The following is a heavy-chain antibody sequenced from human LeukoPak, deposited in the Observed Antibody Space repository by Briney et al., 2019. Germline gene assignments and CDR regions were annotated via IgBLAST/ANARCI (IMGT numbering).Heavy chain of an antibody. V-gene: IGHV3-30-3*01. CDR2: ISYDGSNK. J-gene: IGHJ4*02. CDR1: GFTFSSYA. Sequence: GGSLRLSCAASGFTFSSYAMHWVRQAPGKGLEWVAVISYDGSNKYYADSVKGRFTISRDNSKNTLYLQMNSLRAEDTAVYYCARDNRATFDYWGQGTLVTVSS. CDR3: ARDNRATFDY.